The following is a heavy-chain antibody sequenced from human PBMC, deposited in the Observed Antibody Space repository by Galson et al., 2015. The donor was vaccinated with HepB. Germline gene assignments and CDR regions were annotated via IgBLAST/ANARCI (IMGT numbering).Heavy chain of an antibody. CDR3: ARSYCTNGVCYLPFDY. J-gene: IGHJ4*02. CDR1: GYTFTGYY. CDR2: INPNSGGT. V-gene: IGHV1-2*02. Sequence: SVKVSCKASGYTFTGYYMHWVRQAPGQGLEWMGWINPNSGGTNYAQKVQGRVTMTRDTSISTAYMELSRLRSDDTAVYYCARSYCTNGVCYLPFDYWGQGTLVTVPS. D-gene: IGHD2-8*01.